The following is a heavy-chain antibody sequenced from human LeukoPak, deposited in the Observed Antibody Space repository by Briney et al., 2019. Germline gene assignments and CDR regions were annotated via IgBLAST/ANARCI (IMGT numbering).Heavy chain of an antibody. V-gene: IGHV3-23*01. Sequence: GGSLRLSCAASGFTFSSYAMNWVRQAPGKGLEWVSSISNNGGSTYYYADSVKGRFTISRDNSKNTLFLQMNSLRAGDTAVYYCAKDLGSGWYYFDCWGQGTLVTVSS. CDR1: GFTFSSYA. CDR2: ISNNGGST. D-gene: IGHD6-19*01. J-gene: IGHJ4*02. CDR3: AKDLGSGWYYFDC.